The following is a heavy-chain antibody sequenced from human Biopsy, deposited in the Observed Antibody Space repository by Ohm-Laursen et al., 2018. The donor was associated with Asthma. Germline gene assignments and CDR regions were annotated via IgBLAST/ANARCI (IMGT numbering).Heavy chain of an antibody. CDR3: AKEVFPGWELRRGPDS. D-gene: IGHD1-26*01. J-gene: IGHJ4*02. CDR1: GFTFGTFG. Sequence: SLRLSYAASGFTFGTFGMNWVRQAPGKGLDWVAVISFDGTNRNYTDSVKGRFTISRDNSRNTLHLEMNSLRAEDTAVYFCAKEVFPGWELRRGPDSWGQGTLVTVSS. V-gene: IGHV3-30*18. CDR2: ISFDGTNR.